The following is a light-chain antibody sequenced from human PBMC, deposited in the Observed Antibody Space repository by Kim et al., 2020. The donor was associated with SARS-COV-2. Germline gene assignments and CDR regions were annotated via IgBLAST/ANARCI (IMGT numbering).Light chain of an antibody. CDR1: SSNIGGNY. CDR3: ATWDDSLIGML. Sequence: GQEVTISCSGSSSNIGGNYVYWYQQLPGTAPKLLLYDDSHRPSGVPDRFSGSKSGTSASLAISGLQSEDEADYYCATWDDSLIGMLFGGGTQLTVL. V-gene: IGLV1-47*02. J-gene: IGLJ2*01. CDR2: DDS.